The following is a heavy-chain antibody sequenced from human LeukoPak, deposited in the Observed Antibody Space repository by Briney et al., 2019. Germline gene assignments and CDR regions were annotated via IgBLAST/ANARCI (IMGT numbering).Heavy chain of an antibody. CDR1: GFTFSSYA. CDR2: ISGGGGSA. Sequence: GGSLRLSCVVSGFTFSSYAMSWVRQAPGKGLEWVSAISGGGGSAYYADSVKGRFTISRDNSKNTLYLQMNSLRAEDTAIYYCAKDRGSSGWYGGWFDPWDQGTLVTVSS. J-gene: IGHJ5*02. CDR3: AKDRGSSGWYGGWFDP. V-gene: IGHV3-23*01. D-gene: IGHD6-19*01.